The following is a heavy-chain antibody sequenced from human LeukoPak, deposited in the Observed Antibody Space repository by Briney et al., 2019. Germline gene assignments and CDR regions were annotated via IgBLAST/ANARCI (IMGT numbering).Heavy chain of an antibody. V-gene: IGHV1-24*01. J-gene: IGHJ4*02. CDR1: GYTLTELS. Sequence: GASVKVSCKVSGYTLTELSMHWVRQAPGKGLEWMGGFDPEDGETIYAQKFQGRVTMTEDTSTDTAYMELSSLRSEDTAVYYCATCSYYYDSSGYLNRWGQGTLVTVSS. CDR3: ATCSYYYDSSGYLNR. CDR2: FDPEDGET. D-gene: IGHD3-22*01.